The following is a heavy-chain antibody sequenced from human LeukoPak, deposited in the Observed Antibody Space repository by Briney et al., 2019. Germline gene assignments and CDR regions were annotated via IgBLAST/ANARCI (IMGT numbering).Heavy chain of an antibody. D-gene: IGHD1-1*01. Sequence: GGSLIHVCSPSGLSLRNFPAASVRQAPGKGLEWVSTICSNGATAYNADSVKGRFTISRDNSKNTVYLQMNSLRVEDTAIYYCSRGLARDDMASWGQGAKVTVSS. CDR3: SRGLARDDMAS. CDR2: ICSNGATA. CDR1: GLSLRNFP. J-gene: IGHJ6*02. V-gene: IGHV3-23*01.